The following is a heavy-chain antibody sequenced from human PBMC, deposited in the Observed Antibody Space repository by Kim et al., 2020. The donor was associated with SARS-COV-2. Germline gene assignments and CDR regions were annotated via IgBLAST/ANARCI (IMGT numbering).Heavy chain of an antibody. CDR3: ARDVSYYDSSGPQYYFDY. Sequence: SVKVSCKASGGTFSSYAISWVRQAPGQGLEWMGGIIPIFGTANYAQKFQGRVTITADESTSTAYMELSSLRSEDTAVYYCARDVSYYDSSGPQYYFDYWGQGTLVTVSS. J-gene: IGHJ4*02. V-gene: IGHV1-69*13. CDR1: GGTFSSYA. D-gene: IGHD3-22*01. CDR2: IIPIFGTA.